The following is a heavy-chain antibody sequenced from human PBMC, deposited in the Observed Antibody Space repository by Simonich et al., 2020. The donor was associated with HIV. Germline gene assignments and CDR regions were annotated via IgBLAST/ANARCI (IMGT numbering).Heavy chain of an antibody. CDR1: GYTFTSYG. Sequence: QVQLLQSGSELKKPGASVKVSCKASGYTFTSYGISWGRQAPGQGLEWMGWISAYTGNTNYAQKLQGRVTMTTDTSTSTAYMELRSLRSDDTAVYYCARGSGYDYSTGIFDIWGQGTMVTVSS. D-gene: IGHD5-12*01. J-gene: IGHJ3*02. CDR3: ARGSGYDYSTGIFDI. CDR2: ISAYTGNT. V-gene: IGHV1-18*01.